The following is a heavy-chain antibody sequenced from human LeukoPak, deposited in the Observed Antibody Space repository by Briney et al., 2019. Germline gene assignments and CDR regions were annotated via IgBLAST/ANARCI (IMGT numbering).Heavy chain of an antibody. V-gene: IGHV1-69*02. CDR2: IIPILGIA. D-gene: IGHD4-11*01. J-gene: IGHJ4*02. CDR3: ARGDRTVGFDY. CDR1: GGTVSSYT. Sequence: GASVKVSCKASGGTVSSYTISWVRQAPGQGLEWMGRIIPILGIANSAQKFQGRVTITADKSTSTAYMELSSLRSEDTAVYYCARGDRTVGFDYWGQGPLVTVSS.